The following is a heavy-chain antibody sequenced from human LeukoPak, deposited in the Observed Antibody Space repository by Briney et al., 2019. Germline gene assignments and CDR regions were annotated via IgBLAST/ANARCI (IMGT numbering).Heavy chain of an antibody. Sequence: SETLSLTCTVSGFSITXXXXXXIRQPPGXXXXXIGDFFSTGXTSYXXXXXXXXTXXVDTSKNEVSLKVTSVTAADTAVYYCAGRIPASGMRDVWGQGTTVTVTS. CDR2: FFSTGXT. V-gene: IGHV4-4*08. CDR3: AGRIPASGMRDV. D-gene: IGHD3-10*01. J-gene: IGHJ6*02. CDR1: GFSITXXX.